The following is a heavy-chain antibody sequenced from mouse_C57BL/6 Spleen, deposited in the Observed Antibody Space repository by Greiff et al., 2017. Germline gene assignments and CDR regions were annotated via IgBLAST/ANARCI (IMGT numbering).Heavy chain of an antibody. Sequence: QVQLQQPGAELVKPGASVKLSCKASGYTFTSYWMHWVKQRPGQGLEWIGMIHPNSGSTNYNEKFKSKATLTVDKSSSTAYMQLSSLTSEDSAVYYCARGDYGSLYAMDYWGQGTSVTVSS. J-gene: IGHJ4*01. D-gene: IGHD1-1*01. CDR2: IHPNSGST. CDR3: ARGDYGSLYAMDY. V-gene: IGHV1-64*01. CDR1: GYTFTSYW.